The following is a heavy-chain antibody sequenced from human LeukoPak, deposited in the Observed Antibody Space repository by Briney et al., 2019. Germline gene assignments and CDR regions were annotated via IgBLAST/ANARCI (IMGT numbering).Heavy chain of an antibody. CDR2: IYPGDSDT. CDR1: GYSFTSYW. D-gene: IGHD3-22*01. Sequence: GESLKISCKGSGYSFTSYWIGWVRQMPGKGLEWMGIIYPGDSDTRYSPSFQGQVTISADKSISTAYLQWSSLKAPDTAMYYCARPVDYDSSGYYPNYFDYWGQGTLVTVSS. J-gene: IGHJ4*02. V-gene: IGHV5-51*01. CDR3: ARPVDYDSSGYYPNYFDY.